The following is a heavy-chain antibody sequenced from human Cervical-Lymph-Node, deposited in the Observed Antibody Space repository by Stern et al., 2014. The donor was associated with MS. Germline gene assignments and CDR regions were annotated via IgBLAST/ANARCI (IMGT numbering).Heavy chain of an antibody. CDR3: ARIKFGDYDYGMDV. Sequence: QITLKESGPALVKPPQPLTLPSTFSGFPLSTRGMCVSWFRQPPGKALEWLARIDWDDDRYYSPSLKTRLTISKDTSKNQVVLTMTDMDPVDTATYYCARIKFGDYDYGMDVWGQGTTVTVSS. V-gene: IGHV2-70*15. CDR2: IDWDDDR. D-gene: IGHD3-16*01. J-gene: IGHJ6*02. CDR1: GFPLSTRGMC.